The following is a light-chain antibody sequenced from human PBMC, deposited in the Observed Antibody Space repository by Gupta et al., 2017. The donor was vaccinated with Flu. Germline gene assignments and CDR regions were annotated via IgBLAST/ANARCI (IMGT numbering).Light chain of an antibody. Sequence: KVTISCTGSSSNIGEVYDVCWYQQQPRTAHKLIIYDNSKRPAGVADRFSGSKAGTSASLTIAGLQAEEEADYYGKSDSNIRTEVFGTGTKVTVL. V-gene: IGLV1-40*01. CDR3: KSDSNIRTEV. J-gene: IGLJ1*01. CDR2: DNS. CDR1: SSNIGEVYD.